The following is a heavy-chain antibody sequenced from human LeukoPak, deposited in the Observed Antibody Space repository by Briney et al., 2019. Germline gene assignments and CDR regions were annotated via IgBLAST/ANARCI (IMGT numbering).Heavy chain of an antibody. CDR1: GGPLSDYY. CDR3: ARGPWYRLNY. J-gene: IGHJ4*02. V-gene: IGHV4-34*01. Sequence: SETLSLTCAVYGGPLSDYYWSWIRQPPGKGLEWIGEISDNGSTKYNPSLKSRATISGDTSKNQFSLSLSSVTAADTAVYYCARGPWYRLNYWGQGALVTVSS. D-gene: IGHD6-13*01. CDR2: ISDNGST.